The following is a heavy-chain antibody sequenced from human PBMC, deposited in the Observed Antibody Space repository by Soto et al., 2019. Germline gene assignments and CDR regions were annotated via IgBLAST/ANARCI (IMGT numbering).Heavy chain of an antibody. J-gene: IGHJ3*01. V-gene: IGHV5-51*01. CDR1: GYSFSRYL. CDR3: ARHYVLRGAFDV. D-gene: IGHD3-3*01. CDR2: LYPGDSDT. Sequence: GESLKISCKGSGYSFSRYLVGWGGPMPGKGLEWMGTLYPGDSDTRYSPSFQGQVTISADKSISTAYLQWSSLKASDTAMYYCARHYVLRGAFDVWGQGTMVTVSS.